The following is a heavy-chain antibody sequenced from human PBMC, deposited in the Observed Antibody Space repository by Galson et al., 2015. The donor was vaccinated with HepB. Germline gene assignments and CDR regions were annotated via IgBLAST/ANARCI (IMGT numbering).Heavy chain of an antibody. Sequence: TLSLTCTVSGGSINSGDYYWSWIRQPPGKGLEWIGYFSYSGSTYYNPSLNSRVTISVDTSKNQFSLKLRSVTAADTAVYYCARDIWRAFDIWGQGTMVTVSS. J-gene: IGHJ3*02. CDR2: FSYSGST. CDR3: ARDIWRAFDI. V-gene: IGHV4-30-4*01. CDR1: GGSINSGDYY.